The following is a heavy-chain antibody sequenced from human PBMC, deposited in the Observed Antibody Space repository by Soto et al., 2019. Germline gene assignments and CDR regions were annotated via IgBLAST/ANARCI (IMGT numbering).Heavy chain of an antibody. V-gene: IGHV1-69*06. Sequence: QVQLVQSGAEVKKPGSSVKVSCKASGGTLSTYGITWVRQASGQGLEWMGGIIPIFGSINFAQKFRGRLTITSDKSTGTVYMELNSLTSEDTAVYYCASRERLDAFDVWGQGTMVTVSS. CDR1: GGTLSTYG. D-gene: IGHD1-26*01. CDR2: IIPIFGSI. J-gene: IGHJ3*01. CDR3: ASRERLDAFDV.